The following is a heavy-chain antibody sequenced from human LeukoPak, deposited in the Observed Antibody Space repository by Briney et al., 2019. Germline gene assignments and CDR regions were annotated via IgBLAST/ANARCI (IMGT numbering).Heavy chain of an antibody. Sequence: KPSETLSLTCTVSGGSVSSGSYYWSWIRQPPGKGLEWIGYIYYSGSTNYNPSLKSRVTISVDTSKNQFSLKLSSVTAADTAVYYCARGSTTIFGVVIPYYYYYGMDVWGQGTTVTVS. D-gene: IGHD3-3*01. CDR1: GGSVSSGSYY. CDR3: ARGSTTIFGVVIPYYYYYGMDV. J-gene: IGHJ6*02. V-gene: IGHV4-61*01. CDR2: IYYSGST.